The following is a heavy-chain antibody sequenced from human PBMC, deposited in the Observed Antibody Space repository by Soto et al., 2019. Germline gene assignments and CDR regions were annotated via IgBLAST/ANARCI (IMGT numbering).Heavy chain of an antibody. D-gene: IGHD3-22*01. CDR2: ISGSGGNT. Sequence: EVQLLESGGGLVQPGGSLRLSCAASGFTFSTYAMTWVRQAPGKGLEWVSAISGSGGNTYYADSVKGRFTISRDNSKNTLYLQMNSLRAEDTAVYYCAKRSRDQRDSRGSYSEFDYWGQGTLLTVSS. J-gene: IGHJ4*02. V-gene: IGHV3-23*01. CDR3: AKRSRDQRDSRGSYSEFDY. CDR1: GFTFSTYA.